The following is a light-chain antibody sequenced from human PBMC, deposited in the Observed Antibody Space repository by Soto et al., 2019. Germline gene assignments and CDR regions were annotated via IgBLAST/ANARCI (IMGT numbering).Light chain of an antibody. V-gene: IGKV3-15*01. CDR1: QSVSNN. Sequence: EIVLTQSPGTLSLSPGERATLSCRASQSVSNNYLAWYQQKPGQAPRLLIYGASTRATGIPARFSGSGSGTEFTLTISSLQSEDFAVYYCQQYNNWPPEGTFGQGTKVDIK. CDR2: GAS. J-gene: IGKJ1*01. CDR3: QQYNNWPPEGT.